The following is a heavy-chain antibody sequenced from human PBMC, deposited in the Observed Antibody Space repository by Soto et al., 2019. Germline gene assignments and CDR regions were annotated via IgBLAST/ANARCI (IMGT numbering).Heavy chain of an antibody. Sequence: QLQLQESGPGLVKPSETLSLTCTVSGGSISSSSYYWGWIRQPPGKGLEWIGSIYYSGSTYYNPSLKSRVTLSVDTSKSQFSLKLSSVTAADTAVYYCARDPDYGDYRDYYYYGMDVWGQGTTVTVSS. CDR3: ARDPDYGDYRDYYYYGMDV. D-gene: IGHD4-17*01. J-gene: IGHJ6*02. V-gene: IGHV4-39*02. CDR1: GGSISSSSYY. CDR2: IYYSGST.